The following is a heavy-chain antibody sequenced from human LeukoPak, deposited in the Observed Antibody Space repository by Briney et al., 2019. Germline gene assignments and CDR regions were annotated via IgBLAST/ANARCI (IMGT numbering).Heavy chain of an antibody. Sequence: QPGRSLRLSCTASGFTFGNYAMSWVRQAPGKGLEWVGFIRSKTYGGTTEYAASVKGRFTISRDDSKSIASLQMNSLKTEDTAVYYCARGQYYDTNGNQYYFDDWGQGTLVTVSS. CDR2: IRSKTYGGTT. J-gene: IGHJ4*02. V-gene: IGHV3-49*04. CDR1: GFTFGNYA. D-gene: IGHD2-8*01. CDR3: ARGQYYDTNGNQYYFDD.